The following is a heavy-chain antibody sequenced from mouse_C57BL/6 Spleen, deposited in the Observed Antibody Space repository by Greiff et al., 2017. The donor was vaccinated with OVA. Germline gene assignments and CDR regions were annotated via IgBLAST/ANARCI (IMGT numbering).Heavy chain of an antibody. CDR3: ARSYYYGSSYWYVDG. CDR2: IDPSDSYT. CDR1: GYTFTSYW. V-gene: IGHV1-69*01. J-gene: IGHJ1*03. D-gene: IGHD1-1*01. Sequence: QVQLQQSGAELVMPGASVKLSCKASGYTFTSYWMHWVKQRPGQGLEWIGEIDPSDSYTNYNQKFKGKSTLTVDKSSSTAYMQLSSLTSEDSAVYYCARSYYYGSSYWYVDGWGTGTTVTVSS.